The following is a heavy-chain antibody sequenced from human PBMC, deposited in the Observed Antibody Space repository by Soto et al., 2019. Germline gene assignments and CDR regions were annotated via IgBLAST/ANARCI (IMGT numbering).Heavy chain of an antibody. CDR3: ARRNSQWYFDY. J-gene: IGHJ4*02. CDR2: IYYSGTT. V-gene: IGHV4-59*08. D-gene: IGHD6-19*01. Sequence: SETLSLTCTVSGGSISNYYWSWIRQPPGKGLEWIGYIYYSGTTNYNPSLKSRVTISVDTSKNQFSLNLSSVTAADTAVYYCARRNSQWYFDYWGQGTLVTVSS. CDR1: GGSISNYY.